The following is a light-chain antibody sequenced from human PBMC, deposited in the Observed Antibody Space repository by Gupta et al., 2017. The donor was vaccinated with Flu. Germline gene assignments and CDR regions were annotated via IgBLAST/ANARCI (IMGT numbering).Light chain of an antibody. Sequence: PSTLSASVGDRVTITCRASQSISSWLAWYQQKPGKAPKLLIYKASSLESGVPSRFSGSGSGTEFTLTISSLQPDDFATYYCQQYNSPYTFGQGTKLEIK. CDR2: KAS. J-gene: IGKJ2*01. V-gene: IGKV1-5*03. CDR3: QQYNSPYT. CDR1: QSISSW.